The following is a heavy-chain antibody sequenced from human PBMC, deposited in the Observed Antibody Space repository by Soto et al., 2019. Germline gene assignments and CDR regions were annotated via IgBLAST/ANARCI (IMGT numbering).Heavy chain of an antibody. V-gene: IGHV1-46*01. CDR1: GYTFTDYR. D-gene: IGHD6-6*01. Sequence: QVQLVQSGVEVKKPGASVKVSCKASGYTFTDYRMIWVRQAPGQGFEWMGIINPSCGSTDYAPNFQGRVTLTRDSFTSTVYMELSNLRSEDTPVYYCSRPAGRLANWFDPWGQGTLVTVSS. CDR2: INPSCGST. J-gene: IGHJ5*02. CDR3: SRPAGRLANWFDP.